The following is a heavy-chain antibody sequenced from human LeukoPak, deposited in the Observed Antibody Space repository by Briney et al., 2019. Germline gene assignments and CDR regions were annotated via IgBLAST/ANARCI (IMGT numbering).Heavy chain of an antibody. CDR3: AGKYYYDSSGYFYVDY. Sequence: SETLSLTCTVSGGSISSSSYYWGWIRQPPGKGLEWIGYIYHSGSTYYNPSLKSRVTISVDRSKNQFSLKLSSVTAADTAVYYCAGKYYYDSSGYFYVDYWGQGTLVTVSS. CDR2: IYHSGST. D-gene: IGHD3-22*01. CDR1: GGSISSSSYY. J-gene: IGHJ4*02. V-gene: IGHV4-39*07.